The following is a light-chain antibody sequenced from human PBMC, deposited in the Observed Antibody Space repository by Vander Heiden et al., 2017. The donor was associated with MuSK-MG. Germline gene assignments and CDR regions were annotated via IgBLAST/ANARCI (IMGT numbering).Light chain of an antibody. Sequence: DVVMTQSPESLAVSLGEGATINWKSSQSLLSNSNNKNYLAWYQQTPGRPPKLLIYWASTRESGVPDRFSGRGSGRDFTLSISSLKAEDVAVSYSRQYDSAPRTFGQGTKVEIK. CDR1: QSLLSNSNNKNY. CDR2: WAS. J-gene: IGKJ1*01. CDR3: RQYDSAPRT. V-gene: IGKV4-1*01.